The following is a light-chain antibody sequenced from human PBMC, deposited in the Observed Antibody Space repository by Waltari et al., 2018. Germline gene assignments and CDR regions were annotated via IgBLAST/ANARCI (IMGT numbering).Light chain of an antibody. Sequence: DIQMTQSPSSLSASLGDRIIITCRASQAIHNSLTWYQQKPGKAPKPLIFSASSVETGIPSRFSGGRSVTHYTLIISSLQPEDFATYYCQQYDAVPYSFGQGTKVEIK. J-gene: IGKJ2*03. CDR3: QQYDAVPYS. CDR1: QAIHNS. CDR2: SAS. V-gene: IGKV1-33*01.